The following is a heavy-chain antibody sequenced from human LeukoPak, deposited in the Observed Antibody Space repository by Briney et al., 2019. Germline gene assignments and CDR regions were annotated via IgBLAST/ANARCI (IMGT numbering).Heavy chain of an antibody. V-gene: IGHV4-39*07. Sequence: PSETLSLTCTVSGGSLSSSSYYWGWIRQPPGKGLEWIGSIYYSGSTYYNPSLKSRVTISVDTSKNQFSLELSPVTAADTAVYYCAREEVYYYDPRGAFDIWGQGTMVTVSS. D-gene: IGHD3-22*01. J-gene: IGHJ3*02. CDR3: AREEVYYYDPRGAFDI. CDR2: IYYSGST. CDR1: GGSLSSSSYY.